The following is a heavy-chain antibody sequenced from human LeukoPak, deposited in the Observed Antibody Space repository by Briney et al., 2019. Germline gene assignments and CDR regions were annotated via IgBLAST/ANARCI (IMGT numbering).Heavy chain of an antibody. D-gene: IGHD3-16*01. CDR1: GYSFTSYW. CDR2: IYPGYSDN. CDR3: ARRLDYAYGYYFDY. J-gene: IGHJ4*02. Sequence: GESLKISCKGSGYSFTSYWIGLVRQIPGKGLEWMVIIYPGYSDNRFSRSFQGEVTLSPDKSISTPYLQWSSLEDSDTAMYYCARRLDYAYGYYFDYWGQGTLVTVSS. V-gene: IGHV5-51*01.